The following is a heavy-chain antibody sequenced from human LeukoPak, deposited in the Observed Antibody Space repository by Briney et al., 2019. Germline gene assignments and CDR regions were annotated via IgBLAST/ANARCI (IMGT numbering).Heavy chain of an antibody. CDR1: GGSISSSGYY. J-gene: IGHJ4*02. CDR2: MYYSGST. D-gene: IGHD3-3*01. CDR3: ARDFRGGYDFWSGYYTPYYFDY. V-gene: IGHV4-39*07. Sequence: SETLSLTCTVSGGSISSSGYYWGWIRQPPGKGLEWIGSMYYSGSTYYNPSLKSRVAISVDTSKNHFSLKLSSVTAADTAVYYCARDFRGGYDFWSGYYTPYYFDYWGQGTLVTVSP.